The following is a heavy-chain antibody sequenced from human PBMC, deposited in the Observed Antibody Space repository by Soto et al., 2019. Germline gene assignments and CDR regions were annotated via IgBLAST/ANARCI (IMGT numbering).Heavy chain of an antibody. J-gene: IGHJ4*02. V-gene: IGHV4-31*03. CDR2: IYDSGST. Sequence: SETLSLTCTVSGGSISSGGYYWSWVRQHPGKGLEWIGYIYDSGSTYYNPSLKSRVTISVDTSKNQFSLKLTSVTAADTAVYYCASQATGWYPDYWGQGTLVTVSS. CDR1: GGSISSGGYY. CDR3: ASQATGWYPDY. D-gene: IGHD6-19*01.